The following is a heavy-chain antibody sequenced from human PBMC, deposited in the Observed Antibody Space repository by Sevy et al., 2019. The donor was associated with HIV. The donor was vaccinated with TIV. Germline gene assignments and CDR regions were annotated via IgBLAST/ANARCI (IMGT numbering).Heavy chain of an antibody. Sequence: SETLSLTCTVSGGSIRSYYWSWIRQPPGKGLEWIGYFYYSGSTNYNPSLRSRLTMSVDTSKNQFSLKLTSVNAADTAVYYCARGTTYGQPYYFDYWGQGTLVTVSS. CDR1: GGSIRSYY. CDR2: FYYSGST. J-gene: IGHJ4*02. V-gene: IGHV4-59*01. CDR3: ARGTTYGQPYYFDY. D-gene: IGHD1-1*01.